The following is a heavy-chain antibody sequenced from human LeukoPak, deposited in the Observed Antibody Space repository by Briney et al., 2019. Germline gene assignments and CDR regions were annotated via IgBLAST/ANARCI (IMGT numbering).Heavy chain of an antibody. V-gene: IGHV4-59*02. Sequence: SETLSLTCTVSGGSVSSYYWSWIRQTPEKGLEWIGYMSYSGRSDYGPSLKSRVTMSVDTSKNQFSLKMSYVTGADTGVYYCARSKDIRMGSKRGIEMDYWGQGTLVTVSS. CDR2: MSYSGRS. J-gene: IGHJ4*02. CDR3: ARSKDIRMGSKRGIEMDY. D-gene: IGHD5-24*01. CDR1: GGSVSSYY.